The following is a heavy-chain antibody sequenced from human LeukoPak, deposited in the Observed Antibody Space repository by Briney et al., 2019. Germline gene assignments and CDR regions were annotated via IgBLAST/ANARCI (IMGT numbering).Heavy chain of an antibody. CDR3: AKHNYVSSPFDY. Sequence: SETLPLTCTVSGDSISSSSYYWGWIRQPPGKGLEWIGSIYYSGSTYYNPSLKSRVTISADTSKNQFSLKLSSVTATDTAVYYCAKHNYVSSPFDYWGQGTLVTVSS. J-gene: IGHJ4*02. V-gene: IGHV4-39*01. CDR1: GDSISSSSYY. D-gene: IGHD6-13*01. CDR2: IYYSGST.